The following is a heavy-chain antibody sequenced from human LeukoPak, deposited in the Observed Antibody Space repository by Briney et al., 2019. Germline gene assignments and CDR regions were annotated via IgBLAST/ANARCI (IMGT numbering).Heavy chain of an antibody. D-gene: IGHD2-15*01. Sequence: GGSLRLSCVASGFTFSSYEMNWVRQAPGKGLEWVSYISSSGITIYYADSVKGRVTLSRDNAKNTLYLQMKSLRAEDTAVYYCARDSRGCSGGSSYLDYWGQGTLVTVSS. CDR2: ISSSGITI. V-gene: IGHV3-48*03. CDR1: GFTFSSYE. CDR3: ARDSRGCSGGSSYLDY. J-gene: IGHJ4*02.